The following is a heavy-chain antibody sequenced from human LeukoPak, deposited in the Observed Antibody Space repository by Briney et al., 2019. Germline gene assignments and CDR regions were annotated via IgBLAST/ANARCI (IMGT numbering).Heavy chain of an antibody. CDR2: ISYDGSNK. CDR1: GFTFSSYS. CDR3: ARSGGVVYYYYYMDV. V-gene: IGHV3-30*05. Sequence: PGGSLRLTCAASGFTFSSYSMNWVRQAPGKGLEWVAVISYDGSNKYYADSVKGRFTISRDNSKNTLYLQMNSLRAEDTAVYYCARSGGVVYYYYYMDVWGKGTTVTVSS. J-gene: IGHJ6*03. D-gene: IGHD3-16*01.